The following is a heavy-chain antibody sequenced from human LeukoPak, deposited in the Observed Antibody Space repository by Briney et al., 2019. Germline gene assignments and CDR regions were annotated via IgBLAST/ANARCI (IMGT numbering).Heavy chain of an antibody. V-gene: IGHV1-2*02. D-gene: IGHD1-26*01. CDR2: IYPNSGGT. CDR1: GYTFTGYY. CDR3: AREFPRTSGFDY. J-gene: IGHJ4*02. Sequence: GASEKVSCKASGYTFTGYYMHWVRQAPGQGLEWMGWIYPNSGGTGYAQNFQGRVTMTWDTSITTAYMELNRLTSDDTAVYYCAREFPRTSGFDYWGQGSLVTVSS.